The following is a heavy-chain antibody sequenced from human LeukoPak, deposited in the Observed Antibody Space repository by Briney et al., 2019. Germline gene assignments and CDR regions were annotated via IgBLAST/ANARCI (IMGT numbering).Heavy chain of an antibody. Sequence: GASVKVSCKASGYTSTSYDINWVRQATGQGLEWMGWMNPNSGNTGYAQKFQGRVTMTRNTSISTAYMELSSLRSEDTAVYYCARGKVAATEDYYYYGMDVWGQGTTVTVSS. CDR1: GYTSTSYD. CDR3: ARGKVAATEDYYYYGMDV. V-gene: IGHV1-8*01. CDR2: MNPNSGNT. J-gene: IGHJ6*02. D-gene: IGHD2-15*01.